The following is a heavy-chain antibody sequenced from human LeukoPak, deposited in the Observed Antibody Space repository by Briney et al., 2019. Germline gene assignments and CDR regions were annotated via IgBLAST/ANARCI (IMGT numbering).Heavy chain of an antibody. Sequence: SETLSLTCTVSGGSISSYYWSWIRQPPGKGLEWIGYIYYSGSTNYNPSLKSRVTISVGTSKNQFSLKLSSVTAADTAVYYCARRHRAYYFDYWGQGTLVTVSS. CDR1: GGSISSYY. J-gene: IGHJ4*02. V-gene: IGHV4-59*01. D-gene: IGHD3-10*01. CDR3: ARRHRAYYFDY. CDR2: IYYSGST.